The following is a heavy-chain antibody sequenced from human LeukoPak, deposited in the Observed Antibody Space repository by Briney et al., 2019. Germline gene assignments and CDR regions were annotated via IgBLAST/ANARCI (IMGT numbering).Heavy chain of an antibody. Sequence: PSETLSLTCTVSGVSVIPYYWSWIRQPAGEGPEWIGRMYTSGDTAYNPSLKSRVTVSIDTSKNQFSLKLSSVTAADTAVYYCATSGSSFDYYHYIDVWGKGTTVTVSS. D-gene: IGHD3-10*01. CDR3: ATSGSSFDYYHYIDV. J-gene: IGHJ6*03. CDR1: GVSVIPYY. V-gene: IGHV4-4*07. CDR2: MYTSGDT.